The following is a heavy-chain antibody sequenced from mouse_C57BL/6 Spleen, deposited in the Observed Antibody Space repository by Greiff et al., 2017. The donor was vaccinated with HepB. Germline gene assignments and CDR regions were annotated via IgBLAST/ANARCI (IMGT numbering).Heavy chain of an antibody. CDR2: IYPGSGST. CDR3: ARSGYGNYDFAY. CDR1: GYTFTGYW. D-gene: IGHD2-1*01. Sequence: VKLQESGAELMKPGASVKLSCKATGYTFTGYWIEWVKQRPGHGLEWIGDIYPGSGSTNYNEKFKSKATLTVDTSSSTAYMQLSSLTSEDSAVYYCARSGYGNYDFAYWGQGTLVTVSA. V-gene: IGHV1-9*01. J-gene: IGHJ3*01.